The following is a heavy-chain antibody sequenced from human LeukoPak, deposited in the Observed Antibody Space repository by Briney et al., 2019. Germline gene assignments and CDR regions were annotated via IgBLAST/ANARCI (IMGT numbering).Heavy chain of an antibody. Sequence: GGSLRLSCAASGFTFSNYAMSWVRQAPGKGLEWVSIISTSGSGGATYYADSVKGRFTISRDSPKNTVYLQMDSLRAEDTAVYYCARAPGSLVFVAARPYYFDFWGQGTLVTVSS. J-gene: IGHJ4*02. CDR2: ISTSGSGGAT. V-gene: IGHV3-23*01. CDR3: ARAPGSLVFVAARPYYFDF. D-gene: IGHD6-6*01. CDR1: GFTFSNYA.